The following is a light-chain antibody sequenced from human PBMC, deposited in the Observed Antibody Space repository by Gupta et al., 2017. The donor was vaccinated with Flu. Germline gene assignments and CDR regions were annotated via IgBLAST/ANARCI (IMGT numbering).Light chain of an antibody. CDR3: QQYKNFPIT. CDR2: DAS. Sequence: DIQMTQSPSSLSASVGDRVTITCQASQDINNYLNWYQKKPGKAPKLLIYDASNLETGVPSRFSGSESGTDFTFTISSLQPEDIATYDCQQYKNFPITFGQGTRLEIK. J-gene: IGKJ5*01. V-gene: IGKV1-33*01. CDR1: QDINNY.